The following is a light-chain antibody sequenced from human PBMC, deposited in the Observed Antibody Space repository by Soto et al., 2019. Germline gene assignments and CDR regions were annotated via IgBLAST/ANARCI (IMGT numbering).Light chain of an antibody. Sequence: QSVLTQPPSASGTPGQRVSISCSGGSSNIGSHNVYWYQQLPGTAPKLLIFKNNQRPSGVPDRFSGSKSGTSASLAISGLLSEDEADYYCAAWDDSLSGRVFGTGTKVTVL. CDR1: SSNIGSHN. V-gene: IGLV1-47*01. CDR3: AAWDDSLSGRV. CDR2: KNN. J-gene: IGLJ1*01.